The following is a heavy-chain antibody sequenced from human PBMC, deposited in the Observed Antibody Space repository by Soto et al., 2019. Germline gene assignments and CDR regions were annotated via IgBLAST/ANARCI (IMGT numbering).Heavy chain of an antibody. CDR2: ISYDGSNK. V-gene: IGHV3-30*03. Sequence: QVQLVESGGGVVQPGRSLRLSYAASGFPFTSYGMHWVREGPGKGLEWLAVISYDGSNKFYADSVKGRFTISRDNSKNTLYLQMNSLRPEDTALYYCVGGQFYFDCRGQGTLVIVSS. CDR1: GFPFTSYG. J-gene: IGHJ4*02. D-gene: IGHD3-10*01. CDR3: VGGQFYFDC.